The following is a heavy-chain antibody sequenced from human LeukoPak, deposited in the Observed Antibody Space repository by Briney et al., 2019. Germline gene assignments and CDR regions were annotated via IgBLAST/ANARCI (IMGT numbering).Heavy chain of an antibody. CDR2: ISSSGSTI. CDR1: GFTFSDYY. Sequence: GGSLRLPCAAFGFTFSDYYMSWIRQAPGKGLEWVSYISSSGSTIYYADSVKGRFTISRDNSKNTLYLQMNSLRAEDTAVYYCARDLDFGVVYYWGQGTLVTVSS. J-gene: IGHJ4*02. V-gene: IGHV3-11*04. D-gene: IGHD3-3*01. CDR3: ARDLDFGVVYY.